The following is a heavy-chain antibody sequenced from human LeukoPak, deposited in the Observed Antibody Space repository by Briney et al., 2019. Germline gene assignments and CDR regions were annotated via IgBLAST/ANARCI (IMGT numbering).Heavy chain of an antibody. CDR2: ISTSTGDT. V-gene: IGHV1-18*01. CDR3: ARDDNYGIFVNVDY. CDR1: GYSFILYG. J-gene: IGHJ4*02. D-gene: IGHD4-11*01. Sequence: ASVKVSCKTSGYSFILYGISWVRQSPGQGPEWMGWISTSTGDTKYTQKFQGRVTLTTDTSTTTAYMELSSLRSDDTAVYYCARDDNYGIFVNVDYWGQGTLVTVSS.